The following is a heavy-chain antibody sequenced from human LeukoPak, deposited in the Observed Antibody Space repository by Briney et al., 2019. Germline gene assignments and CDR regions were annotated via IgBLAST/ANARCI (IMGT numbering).Heavy chain of an antibody. CDR3: AKDGQGAWYFDL. Sequence: QPGRSLRLSCAASGFTFSSYGMHWVRQAPGKGLEWVAVISYDGSNKYYADSVKGRFTISRDNSKNTLYLQMNSLRAEDTAVYYCAKDGQGAWYFDLWGRGTLVTVSS. CDR1: GFTFSSYG. CDR2: ISYDGSNK. J-gene: IGHJ2*01. V-gene: IGHV3-30*18. D-gene: IGHD1-26*01.